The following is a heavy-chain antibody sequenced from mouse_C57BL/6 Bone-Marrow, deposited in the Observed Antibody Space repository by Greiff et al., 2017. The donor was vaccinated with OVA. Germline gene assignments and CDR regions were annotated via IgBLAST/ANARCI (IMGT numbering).Heavy chain of an antibody. Sequence: VQLQQSGAELARPGASVKMSCKASGYTFTSYTMHWVKQRPGQGLEWIGYINPSSGYTKYNQKFKDKATLTADKSSSTAYMQLSSLTSEDSAVYYCARLTAQAPHFDYWGQGTTLTVSS. CDR2: INPSSGYT. J-gene: IGHJ2*01. CDR3: ARLTAQAPHFDY. CDR1: GYTFTSYT. D-gene: IGHD3-2*02. V-gene: IGHV1-4*01.